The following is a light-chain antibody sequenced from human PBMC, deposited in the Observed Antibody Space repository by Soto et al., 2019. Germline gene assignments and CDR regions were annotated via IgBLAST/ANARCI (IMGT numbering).Light chain of an antibody. V-gene: IGLV1-40*01. CDR2: GNS. CDR1: SSNIGSGYD. Sequence: QLVLTQPPSVSGAPGQRVTISCTGSSSNIGSGYDVHWYQQLPGTAPKLLIYGNSNRPSGVPDRFSGSKSGTSASLAITGLQAEDEGDYYCQSYDSSLSRSVFGTGTKLTVL. J-gene: IGLJ1*01. CDR3: QSYDSSLSRSV.